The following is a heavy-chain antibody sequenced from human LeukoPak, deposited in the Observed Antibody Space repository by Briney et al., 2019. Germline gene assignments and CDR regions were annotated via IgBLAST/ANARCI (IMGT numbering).Heavy chain of an antibody. CDR1: GYTFTSYG. Sequence: ASVKVSCKASGYTFTSYGISWVRQAPGQGLEWMGWISAYNGNTNYAQKLQGRVTMTTDTSTSTAYMELRSLRSDDTAVYYCARDESVLKHYYDSSGYYYDYWGQGTLVTVSS. J-gene: IGHJ4*02. CDR3: ARDESVLKHYYDSSGYYYDY. D-gene: IGHD3-22*01. V-gene: IGHV1-18*01. CDR2: ISAYNGNT.